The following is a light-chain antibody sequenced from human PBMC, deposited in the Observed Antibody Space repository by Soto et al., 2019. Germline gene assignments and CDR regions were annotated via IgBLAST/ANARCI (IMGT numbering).Light chain of an antibody. CDR2: SGS. CDR1: QSLLHSDGYNY. CDR3: MQALQTPVT. Sequence: EIVLTQSSLSLLVTPGEPASISCRSSQSLLHSDGYNYLDWYLQKPGQSPQLLIYSGSHRASGVPDRFSGSGSGTDFTLKISRVEAEDVGIYYCMQALQTPVTFGGGTKVEI. V-gene: IGKV2-28*01. J-gene: IGKJ4*01.